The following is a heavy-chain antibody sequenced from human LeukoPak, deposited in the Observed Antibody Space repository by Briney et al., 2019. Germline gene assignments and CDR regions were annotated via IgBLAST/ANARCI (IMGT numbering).Heavy chain of an antibody. D-gene: IGHD6-19*01. CDR1: GFTVSNNW. Sequence: GGSLRLSCAASGFTVSNNWMNWVRQAPGKGLEWVSLIYSDGSTYYADSVKGRFTISRDHSKNTLYLQMNSLRAEDTAVYYCAKGSSGWSYWFDPWGQGTLVTVSS. V-gene: IGHV3-66*01. J-gene: IGHJ5*02. CDR3: AKGSSGWSYWFDP. CDR2: IYSDGST.